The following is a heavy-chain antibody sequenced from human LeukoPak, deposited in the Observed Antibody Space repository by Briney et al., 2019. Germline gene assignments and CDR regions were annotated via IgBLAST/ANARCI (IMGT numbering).Heavy chain of an antibody. D-gene: IGHD3-16*02. CDR1: GYTFTSYG. CDR3: ARGLYVWGSYRYTLGY. Sequence: ASVKVSCKASGYTFTSYGISRVRQAPGQGLEWMGWISAYNGNTNYAQKLQGRVTMTTDTSTSTAYMELRSLRSDDTAVYYCARGLYVWGSYRYTLGYWGQGTLVTVSS. CDR2: ISAYNGNT. J-gene: IGHJ4*02. V-gene: IGHV1-18*01.